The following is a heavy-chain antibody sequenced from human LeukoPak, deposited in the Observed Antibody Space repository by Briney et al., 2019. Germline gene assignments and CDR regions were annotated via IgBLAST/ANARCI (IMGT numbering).Heavy chain of an antibody. V-gene: IGHV1-46*01. D-gene: IGHD2-2*01. CDR3: WSLVPAATDHYYYGMDV. Sequence: APVKVSCKASGYTFTSYYMHWVRQAPGQGLEWMGIINPSGGSTSYAQKFQGRVTMTRDTSTSTVYMELSSLRSEDTAVYYCWSLVPAATDHYYYGMDVWGQGTTVTVPS. J-gene: IGHJ6*02. CDR2: INPSGGST. CDR1: GYTFTSYY.